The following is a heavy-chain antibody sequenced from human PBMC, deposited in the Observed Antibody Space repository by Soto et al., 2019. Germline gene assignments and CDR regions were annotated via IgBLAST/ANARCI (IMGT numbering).Heavy chain of an antibody. J-gene: IGHJ5*02. CDR3: ARAYWGGDCYSGNWFDP. CDR1: GGSVSSGSYY. Sequence: PSETLSLTCTVSGGSVSSGSYYWSWIRQPPGKGLEWIGYIYYSGSTNYNPSLKSRVTISVDTSKNQFSLKLSSVTAADTAVYYCARAYWGGDCYSGNWFDPWGQGTLVTVPS. V-gene: IGHV4-61*01. D-gene: IGHD2-21*02. CDR2: IYYSGST.